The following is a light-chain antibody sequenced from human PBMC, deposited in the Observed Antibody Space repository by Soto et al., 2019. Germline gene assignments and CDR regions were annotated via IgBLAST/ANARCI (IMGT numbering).Light chain of an antibody. Sequence: EIVLTQSPATLSLSPGERATLSCRASQSVSSYLAWYQQKPGQAPRLLIYDASNRATGIPARFSGSGSGTDFTLTISSLEPEDFAVYYYQQRSNWPRATFGGGTKVEIK. V-gene: IGKV3-11*01. J-gene: IGKJ4*01. CDR3: QQRSNWPRAT. CDR1: QSVSSY. CDR2: DAS.